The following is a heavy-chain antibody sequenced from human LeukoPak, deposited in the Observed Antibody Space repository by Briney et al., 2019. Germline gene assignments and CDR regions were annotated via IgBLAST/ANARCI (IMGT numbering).Heavy chain of an antibody. CDR3: ARGPTVFYYYDSSGSFDY. Sequence: GASVKVSCKASGYTFTSYDINWVRQATGQGLEWMGWMNPNSGNTGYAQKFQGRVTMTRNTSISTAYMELSSLRSEDTAVYYCARGPTVFYYYDSSGSFDYWGQGTLVTVSS. CDR1: GYTFTSYD. D-gene: IGHD3-22*01. J-gene: IGHJ4*02. V-gene: IGHV1-8*01. CDR2: MNPNSGNT.